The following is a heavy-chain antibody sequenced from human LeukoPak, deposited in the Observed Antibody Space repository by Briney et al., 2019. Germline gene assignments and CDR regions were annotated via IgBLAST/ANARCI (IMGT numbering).Heavy chain of an antibody. J-gene: IGHJ6*03. CDR1: GFTLSSYA. CDR2: ISASGGST. V-gene: IGHV3-23*01. Sequence: GGSLRLSCAASGFTLSSYAMSWARQAPGKGLEWVSSISASGGSTNYADSVKGRFTISRDNSKNTVYLQMNSLRAEDTAVYYCAKVMKGSERLTMVRGVIIKTAGLYYMDVWGKGTTVTVSS. D-gene: IGHD3-10*01. CDR3: AKVMKGSERLTMVRGVIIKTAGLYYMDV.